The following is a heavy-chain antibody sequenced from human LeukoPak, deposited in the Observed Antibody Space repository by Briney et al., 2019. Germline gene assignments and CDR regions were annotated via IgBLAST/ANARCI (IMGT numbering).Heavy chain of an antibody. CDR1: GFTFSSYA. J-gene: IGHJ6*04. V-gene: IGHV3-64*01. CDR3: AREFNSGSYDV. Sequence: PGGSLRLSCAASGFTFSSYAMHWVRQAPGKGLEYVSAISSNGGSTYYANSVKGRFTISRDNSKNTLYLQMGSLRAEDMAVYYCAREFNSGSYDVWGKGTTVTVSS. CDR2: ISSNGGST. D-gene: IGHD1-26*01.